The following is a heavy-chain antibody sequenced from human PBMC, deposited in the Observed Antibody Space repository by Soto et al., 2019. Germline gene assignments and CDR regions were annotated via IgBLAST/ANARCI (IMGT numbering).Heavy chain of an antibody. J-gene: IGHJ4*02. V-gene: IGHV4-59*08. CDR1: GGSISSYY. D-gene: IGHD4-17*01. Sequence: QVQLQESGPGLVKPSETLSLTCTVSGGSISSYYWSWIRQPPGKGLEWIAYIYYSGSTNYNPSLKGRVTISVDTSKNQSSLKLSSVTAADPAVYYCARRYGPGFDYWGQGTLVTVSS. CDR3: ARRYGPGFDY. CDR2: IYYSGST.